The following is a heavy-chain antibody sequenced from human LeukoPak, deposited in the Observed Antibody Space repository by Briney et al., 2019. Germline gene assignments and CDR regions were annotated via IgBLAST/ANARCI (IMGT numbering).Heavy chain of an antibody. V-gene: IGHV4-39*01. Sequence: SETLSLTCTVSGGSISSSSYYWGWIRQPPGKGLEWIGSIYYSGSTYYNPSLKSRVTISVDTSKNQFSLKLSSVTAADTAVYYCPRHVTAVAYNGSAPGAQGPLATFSS. CDR2: IYYSGST. CDR3: PRHVTAVAYNGSAP. J-gene: IGHJ5*02. CDR1: GGSISSSSYY. D-gene: IGHD6-19*01.